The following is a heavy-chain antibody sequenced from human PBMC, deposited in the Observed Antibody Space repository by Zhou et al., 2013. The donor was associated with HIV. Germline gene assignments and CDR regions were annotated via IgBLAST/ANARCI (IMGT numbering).Heavy chain of an antibody. D-gene: IGHD3-10*01. J-gene: IGHJ6*02. V-gene: IGHV1-69*13. CDR3: ARDATLITPGADYFYYYGLDV. Sequence: QVQLVQSGAEVKKSGSSVKVSCKLSGGSFSSYAISWVRQAPGQGLEWMGRIIPIFETADYGHKFQGRVNIYADESTTAVYMELSSLTSVDTAVYYCARDATLITPGADYFYYYGLDVWGQGTTVTVSS. CDR1: GGSFSSYA. CDR2: IIPIFETA.